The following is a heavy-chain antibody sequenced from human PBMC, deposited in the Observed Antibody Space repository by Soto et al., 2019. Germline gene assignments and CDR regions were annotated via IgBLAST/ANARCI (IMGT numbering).Heavy chain of an antibody. D-gene: IGHD1-1*01. CDR1: GFTFSSNA. J-gene: IGHJ4*02. V-gene: IGHV3-23*01. CDR2: ITGGGTST. CDR3: AKDRGALYNTYHYDN. Sequence: EVQVLESGGGLVQPGGSLRLSCAASGFTFSSNAMTWVRQSPGKGLEWISTITGGGTSTNYADSVKGQFTISRDNSQNTLYLQMSSLRVDDTARYYSAKDRGALYNTYHYDNWGQGALVTVSS.